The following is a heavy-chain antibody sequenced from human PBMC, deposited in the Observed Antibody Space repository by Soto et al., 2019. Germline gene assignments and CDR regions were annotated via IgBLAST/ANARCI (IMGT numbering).Heavy chain of an antibody. Sequence: QVQLVQSGVEVKKPGASVKVSCKASGYIFTSYGISWVRQAPGQGLEWMGWISAYNGNTNYAQKLQGRVTMTTDTPTSTAYLERRSMRSDDTAVYYWARGSGYCISASCHPFDYWGQGTLVTVSS. CDR3: ARGSGYCISASCHPFDY. V-gene: IGHV1-18*01. CDR1: GYIFTSYG. CDR2: ISAYNGNT. D-gene: IGHD2-2*01. J-gene: IGHJ4*02.